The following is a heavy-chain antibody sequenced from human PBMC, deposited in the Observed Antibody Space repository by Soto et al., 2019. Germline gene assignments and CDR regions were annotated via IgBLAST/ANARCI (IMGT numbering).Heavy chain of an antibody. Sequence: QLVESGGGLVQPGGSLRLSCAASEFTFNTYDMNWVRQAPGKGLEWISYINSGGKTIYYADSVEGRFTVSRDNAKRSLYLQMNNLSAEDTAVYYCARESEDLTSNFDYWGQGTLVTVSS. CDR1: EFTFNTYD. V-gene: IGHV3-48*03. J-gene: IGHJ4*02. CDR2: INSGGKTI. CDR3: ARESEDLTSNFDY.